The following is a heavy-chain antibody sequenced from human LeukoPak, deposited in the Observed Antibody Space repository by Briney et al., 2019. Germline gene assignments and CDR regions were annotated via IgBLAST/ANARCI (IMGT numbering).Heavy chain of an antibody. Sequence: SLRLSCAASGFTFSSYAMHWVRQAPGEGLEYVLAISSNGGSTYYANSVKGRFTISRDNSKNTLYLQMGSLRAEDMAVYYCARSWSYSSGWYAALDYWGQGTLVTVSS. CDR2: ISSNGGST. D-gene: IGHD6-19*01. J-gene: IGHJ4*02. V-gene: IGHV3-64*01. CDR1: GFTFSSYA. CDR3: ARSWSYSSGWYAALDY.